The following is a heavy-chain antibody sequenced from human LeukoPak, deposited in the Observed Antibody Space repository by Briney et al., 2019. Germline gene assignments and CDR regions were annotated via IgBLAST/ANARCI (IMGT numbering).Heavy chain of an antibody. D-gene: IGHD2-2*01. Sequence: ASVKVSCKASGYTFTSYDINWVRQATGQGLEWMGWMNPNSGNTGYAQKFQGRVTITRNTSISTAYMELSSLRSEDTAVYYCARVDEEGYCSSTSCDGAFDIWGQGTMVTVSS. CDR2: MNPNSGNT. V-gene: IGHV1-8*03. J-gene: IGHJ3*02. CDR3: ARVDEEGYCSSTSCDGAFDI. CDR1: GYTFTSYD.